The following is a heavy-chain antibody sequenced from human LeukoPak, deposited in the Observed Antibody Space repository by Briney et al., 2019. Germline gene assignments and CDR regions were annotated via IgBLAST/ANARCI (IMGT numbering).Heavy chain of an antibody. Sequence: SETLSLTCAVYGGSFSGYYWSWLRQPPGKGLEWIGEINHSGSTNYNPSLKSRVTISVGASKNQFSLKLSSVTAADTAVYYCARGRSAAFGVVIKQNWFDPWGQGTLVTVSS. CDR1: GGSFSGYY. CDR3: ARGRSAAFGVVIKQNWFDP. CDR2: INHSGST. D-gene: IGHD3-3*01. J-gene: IGHJ5*02. V-gene: IGHV4-34*01.